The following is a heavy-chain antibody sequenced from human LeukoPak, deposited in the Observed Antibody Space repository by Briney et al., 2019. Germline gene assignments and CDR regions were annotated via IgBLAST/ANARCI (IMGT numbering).Heavy chain of an antibody. CDR2: IWYDGSNK. CDR1: GFTFSSYG. D-gene: IGHD6-6*01. J-gene: IGHJ5*02. V-gene: IGHV3-33*01. Sequence: GGSLRLSCAASGFTFSSYGMHWVRQAPGKGLEWVAVIWYDGSNKYYADSVKGRFTISRDNSKNTLYLQMNSLRAEGTAVYYCARDRRIAARPQSSWFDPWGQGTLVTVSS. CDR3: ARDRRIAARPQSSWFDP.